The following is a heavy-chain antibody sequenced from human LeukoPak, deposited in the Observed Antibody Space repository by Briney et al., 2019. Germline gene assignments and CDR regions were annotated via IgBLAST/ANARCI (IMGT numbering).Heavy chain of an antibody. CDR3: ARDSDSSSWYADY. CDR2: ISSSSSYI. J-gene: IGHJ4*02. Sequence: GGSLRLSCAASGFTFSSYSMNWVRQAPGKGLEWVSSISSSSSYIYYADSVKGRFTISRDNAKNPLYLQMNSLRAEDTAVYYCARDSDSSSWYADYWGQGTLVTVSS. V-gene: IGHV3-21*01. CDR1: GFTFSSYS. D-gene: IGHD6-13*01.